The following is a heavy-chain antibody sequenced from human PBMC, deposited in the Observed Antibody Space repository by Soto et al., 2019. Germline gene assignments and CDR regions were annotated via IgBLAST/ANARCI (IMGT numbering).Heavy chain of an antibody. J-gene: IGHJ4*02. D-gene: IGHD6-6*01. V-gene: IGHV1-3*01. CDR2: INAGNGNT. Sequence: ASVKVSCKASGYTFTSYAMHWVRQAPGQRLEWMGWINAGNGNTKYSQRFQGRVTITRDTSASTAYMELSSLRSEDTAVYYCARDWSIAARPDDYWGQGTLVTVSS. CDR1: GYTFTSYA. CDR3: ARDWSIAARPDDY.